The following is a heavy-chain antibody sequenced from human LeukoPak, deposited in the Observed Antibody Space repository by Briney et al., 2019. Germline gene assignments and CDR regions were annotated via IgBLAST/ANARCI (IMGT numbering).Heavy chain of an antibody. V-gene: IGHV3-23*01. J-gene: IGHJ4*02. D-gene: IGHD4-17*01. Sequence: GGSLRLSCAASGFTFSVYAMGWVRQAPGKGLEWVSAINGGGVDTYYTDSVKGRFTISRGNSKNTLYLQMSSLRAEDTAVYYCAENRDGDYDPFDSWGQGTLVTVSS. CDR2: INGGGVDT. CDR3: AENRDGDYDPFDS. CDR1: GFTFSVYA.